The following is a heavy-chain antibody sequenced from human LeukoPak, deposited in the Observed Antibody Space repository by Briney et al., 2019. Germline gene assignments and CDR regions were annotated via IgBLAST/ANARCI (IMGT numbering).Heavy chain of an antibody. CDR3: ARAPYCGGDCYAPRDDY. D-gene: IGHD2-21*02. Sequence: GGSLRLSCAASGFTFSSYSMNWVRQAPGKGLEWVSSISSSSSYIYYADSVKGRFTISRDNAKNSLYLQMNSLRTEDTAVYYCARAPYCGGDCYAPRDDYWGQGTLVTVSS. CDR2: ISSSSSYI. J-gene: IGHJ4*02. CDR1: GFTFSSYS. V-gene: IGHV3-21*01.